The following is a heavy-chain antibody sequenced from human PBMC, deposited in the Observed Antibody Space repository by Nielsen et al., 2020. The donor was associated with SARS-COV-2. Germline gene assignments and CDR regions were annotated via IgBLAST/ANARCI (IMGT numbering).Heavy chain of an antibody. D-gene: IGHD1-1*01. CDR3: LQGGAS. CDR2: INPDGSMK. Sequence: GESLKISCAASGFPFSTSWMNWVRQGPGKGLEWVANINPDGSMKRHVDAVMGRFTISRDNARDSLYLQMNNLRAEDTAIYYCLQGGASWGQGTLVTVPS. J-gene: IGHJ5*02. V-gene: IGHV3-7*05. CDR1: GFPFSTSW.